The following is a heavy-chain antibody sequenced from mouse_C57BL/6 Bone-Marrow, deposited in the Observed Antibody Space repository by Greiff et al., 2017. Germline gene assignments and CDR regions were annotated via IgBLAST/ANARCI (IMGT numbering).Heavy chain of an antibody. CDR1: GYSFTDYN. CDR3: ARGYDYDYAMDD. J-gene: IGHJ4*01. Sequence: EVQLQQSGPELVKPGASVKISCKASGYSFTDYNMNWVKQSNGKSLEWIGVLNPNSGTTIYNQKFKGKATLTVDPSSRTAYMQLNGLTSEDSAVYYGARGYDYDYAMDDWGQGTSVTVSS. D-gene: IGHD2-4*01. CDR2: LNPNSGTT. V-gene: IGHV1-39*01.